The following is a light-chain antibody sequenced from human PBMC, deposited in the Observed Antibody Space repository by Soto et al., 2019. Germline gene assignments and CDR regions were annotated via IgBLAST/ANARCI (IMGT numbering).Light chain of an antibody. J-gene: IGKJ1*01. CDR2: GAS. V-gene: IGKV3-20*01. Sequence: EIVLTQSPGTLSLSPGETATLSSRASQSVSSSYLAWYQQKPGQAPRPLIYGASSRAIGIQDRFSGSGAGIDFTLIISRLEPEDFAVYYCQQYGSSPWTFGQGTKVEIK. CDR1: QSVSSSY. CDR3: QQYGSSPWT.